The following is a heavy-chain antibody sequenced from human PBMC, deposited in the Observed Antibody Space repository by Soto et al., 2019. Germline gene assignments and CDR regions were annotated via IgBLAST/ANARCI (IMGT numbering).Heavy chain of an antibody. V-gene: IGHV3-7*05. CDR1: GFTFSNYC. D-gene: IGHD3-16*01. J-gene: IGHJ6*02. CDR3: ARGGQHFRNPLWDNYYYGMDV. Sequence: EAQLVESGGGSVQPGGSLRLSCTASGFTFSNYCMSWVRQAPGKGLEWVANINQEGSEKDYVDSVKGRFTISRDYAKNSLFLQMNSLRAEDTAVYYCARGGQHFRNPLWDNYYYGMDVWGQGTTVTVSS. CDR2: INQEGSEK.